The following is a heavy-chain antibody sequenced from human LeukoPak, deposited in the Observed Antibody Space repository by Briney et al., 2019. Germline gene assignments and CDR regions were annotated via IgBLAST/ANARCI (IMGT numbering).Heavy chain of an antibody. CDR2: IYSSGST. J-gene: IGHJ4*01. V-gene: IGHV4-39*01. CDR1: GVSISSSNYY. Sequence: SETLSLTCNVSGVSISSSNYYWGWIRQPPGKGLEWIGSIYSSGSTYYNSALKSRVTISIDTSKNQVSLKMSSVTAADTAVYYCAKSGGYGLIDYWGQGTLVTVSS. CDR3: AKSGGYGLIDY. D-gene: IGHD6-25*01.